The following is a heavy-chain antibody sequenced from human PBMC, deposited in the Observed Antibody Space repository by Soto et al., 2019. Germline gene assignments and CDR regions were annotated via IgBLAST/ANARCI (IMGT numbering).Heavy chain of an antibody. V-gene: IGHV4-59*01. CDR1: GGSISSYY. CDR2: IYYSGST. J-gene: IGHJ4*02. Sequence: SETLSLTCTVSGGSISSYYWSWIRQPPGKGLEWIGYIYYSGSTNYNPSLKSRVTISVDTSKDQFTLKLSSLTAADTAVYYCARGHYYSGCSCWGGEGFDYWGQGTLVTVSS. D-gene: IGHD2-15*01. CDR3: ARGHYYSGCSCWGGEGFDY.